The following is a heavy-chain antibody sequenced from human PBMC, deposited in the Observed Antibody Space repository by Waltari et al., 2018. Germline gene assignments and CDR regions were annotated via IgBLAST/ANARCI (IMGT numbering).Heavy chain of an antibody. CDR2: INAGNGNT. J-gene: IGHJ4*02. Sequence: QVQLVPSGAEVKKPGASVKVSFKASGYTFTSYAMHWVRQAPGQRLEWMGWINAGNGNTKYSQEFQGRVTITRDTSASTAYMELSSLRSEDMAVYYCARGKDTAMVFDYWGQGTLVTVSA. D-gene: IGHD5-18*01. CDR1: GYTFTSYA. CDR3: ARGKDTAMVFDY. V-gene: IGHV1-3*03.